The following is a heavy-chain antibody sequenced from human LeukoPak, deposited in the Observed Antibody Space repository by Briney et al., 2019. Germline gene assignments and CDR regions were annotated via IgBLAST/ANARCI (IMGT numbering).Heavy chain of an antibody. D-gene: IGHD3-22*01. Sequence: TPSETLSLTCNVSGGSISSGDYYWSWIRQPPGKGLEWIGYIYYSGSTYYNPSLKSRVTISVDTSKNQFSLKLSSVTAADTAVYYCARGTYDSSGYYRYWGQGTLVTVSS. CDR2: IYYSGST. J-gene: IGHJ4*02. V-gene: IGHV4-30-4*08. CDR1: GGSISSGDYY. CDR3: ARGTYDSSGYYRY.